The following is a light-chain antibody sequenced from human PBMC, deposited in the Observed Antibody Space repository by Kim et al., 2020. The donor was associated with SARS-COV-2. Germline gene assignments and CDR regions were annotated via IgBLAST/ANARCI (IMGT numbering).Light chain of an antibody. CDR1: KLGDKY. CDR3: QAWDSSNAV. Sequence: VSPGQTASITGSGAKLGDKYAYWYQQKPGQSPVLVIYQHPKRPSGISQRFSGSSSGNTATLTISPAQTVDEADYYCQAWDSSNAVFGGGTQLTVL. CDR2: QHP. J-gene: IGLJ3*02. V-gene: IGLV3-1*01.